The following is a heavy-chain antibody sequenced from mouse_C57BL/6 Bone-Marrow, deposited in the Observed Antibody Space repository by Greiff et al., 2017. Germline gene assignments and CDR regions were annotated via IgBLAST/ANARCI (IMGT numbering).Heavy chain of an antibody. CDR2: ISNLAYSI. J-gene: IGHJ4*01. CDR3: ARRGYYGSRGMDY. D-gene: IGHD1-1*01. V-gene: IGHV5-15*01. Sequence: EVQGVESGGGLVQPGGSLKLSCAASGFTFSDYGMAWVRQAPRKGPEWVAFISNLAYSIYYADTVTGRFTISRENAKNTLYLEMSSLRSEDTAMYYCARRGYYGSRGMDYWGQGTSVTVSS. CDR1: GFTFSDYG.